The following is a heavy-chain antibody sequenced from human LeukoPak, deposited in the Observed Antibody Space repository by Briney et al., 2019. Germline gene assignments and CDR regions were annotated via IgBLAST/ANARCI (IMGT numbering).Heavy chain of an antibody. Sequence: PGGSLRPSCSAAGFPFISYAMHCVRQAPGKGLEYVSAISDSGGSTYYADSVKGRFTISRDNSKNTLYLQMSSLRAEDTAVYFCVRGYSFGPYGMDVWGQGTTVTVSS. CDR2: ISDSGGST. CDR1: GFPFISYA. V-gene: IGHV3-64D*09. D-gene: IGHD2-15*01. J-gene: IGHJ6*02. CDR3: VRGYSFGPYGMDV.